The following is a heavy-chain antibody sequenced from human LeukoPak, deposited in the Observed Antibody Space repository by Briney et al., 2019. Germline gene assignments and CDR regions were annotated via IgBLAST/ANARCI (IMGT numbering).Heavy chain of an antibody. J-gene: IGHJ5*02. CDR2: ISTSGSTI. CDR1: GFTFSSYE. D-gene: IGHD6-13*01. Sequence: GGSLRLSCAASGFTFSSYEMNWVRQAPGKGLDWVSYISTSGSTIYYADSVKGRFTISRDNAKNSLYLQMNSLRAEDTAVYYCARAPRGIAAASGFDPWGQGTLVTVSS. CDR3: ARAPRGIAAASGFDP. V-gene: IGHV3-48*03.